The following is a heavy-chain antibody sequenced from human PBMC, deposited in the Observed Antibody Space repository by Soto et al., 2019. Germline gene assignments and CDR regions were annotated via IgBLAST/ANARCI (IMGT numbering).Heavy chain of an antibody. CDR1: GFLLSNYA. J-gene: IGHJ4*02. D-gene: IGHD5-12*01. CDR2: IGSSGKST. CDR3: AKGKYSGSWYFDY. Sequence: LRLSCAASGFLLSNYAMTWVRQAPGKGLEWVSTIGSSGKSTFYADSVKGRFTISRDDSKNTLYLQMSNLRADDTAVYYCAKGKYSGSWYFDYWGQGALVTVSS. V-gene: IGHV3-23*01.